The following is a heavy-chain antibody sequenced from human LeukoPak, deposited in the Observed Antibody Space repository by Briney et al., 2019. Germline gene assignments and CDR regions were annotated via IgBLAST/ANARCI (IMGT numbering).Heavy chain of an antibody. CDR2: IYYRSRWYN. Sequence: SRTLSVTCAISGDSVSSNSAAWNWIRQSPSRGLEWLGRIYYRSRWYNDYALFVKSRITINPDTSKNQFSLHLNSVTPEDTAVYYCARDRGYGDYYFDYWGRGTLVTVSS. CDR3: ARDRGYGDYYFDY. CDR1: GDSVSSNSAA. D-gene: IGHD4-17*01. V-gene: IGHV6-1*01. J-gene: IGHJ4*02.